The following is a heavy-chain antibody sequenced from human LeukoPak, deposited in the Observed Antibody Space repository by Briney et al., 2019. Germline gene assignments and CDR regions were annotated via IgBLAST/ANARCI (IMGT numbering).Heavy chain of an antibody. V-gene: IGHV4-61*01. CDR3: ARDRFGRYFDDYGMDV. Sequence: SETLSLTCTVSGGSISSSSYYWGWIRQPPGKGLEWIGYIYYSGSTNYNPSLKSRVTISVDTSKNQFSLKLSSVTAADTAVYYCARDRFGRYFDDYGMDVWGQGTTVTVSS. CDR1: GGSISSSSYY. D-gene: IGHD3-9*01. J-gene: IGHJ6*02. CDR2: IYYSGST.